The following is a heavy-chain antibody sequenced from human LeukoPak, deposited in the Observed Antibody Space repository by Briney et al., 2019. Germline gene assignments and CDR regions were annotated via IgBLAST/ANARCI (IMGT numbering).Heavy chain of an antibody. CDR3: AREGGTYSDYYYYYMDV. J-gene: IGHJ6*03. Sequence: GASVKVSCKASGYTFSNYGVSWVRQAPGQGLEWMGWISAYTGDTDYARTLQGRVTMTTDTSTNTAYMELRTLRSDDTAVYYCAREGGTYSDYYYYYMDVCGKGTTVTVS. D-gene: IGHD1-26*01. V-gene: IGHV1-18*01. CDR1: GYTFSNYG. CDR2: ISAYTGDT.